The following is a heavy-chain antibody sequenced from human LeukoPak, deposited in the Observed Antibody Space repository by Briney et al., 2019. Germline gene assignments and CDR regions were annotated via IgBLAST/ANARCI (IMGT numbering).Heavy chain of an antibody. CDR3: ARLYSYDCSGGSCYGNYYYDYMYV. V-gene: IGHV4-59*08. CDR1: SGSISSYY. CDR2: IYYSGNT. J-gene: IGHJ6*03. D-gene: IGHD2-15*01. Sequence: SETLSLTCTVSSGSISSYYWSWIRQPPGKGLEWIGYIYYSGNTNYNPSLKSRVTTSVDTSKNQFSLKLSSVTAADTAVYYCARLYSYDCSGGSCYGNYYYDYMYVWGKGTTVTVSS.